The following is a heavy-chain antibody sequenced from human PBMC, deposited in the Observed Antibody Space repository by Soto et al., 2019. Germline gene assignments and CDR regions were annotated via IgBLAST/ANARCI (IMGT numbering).Heavy chain of an antibody. CDR3: AKDNLGHFLAGLFDY. Sequence: EVQLVESGGGLVQPGRSLRLSCAASGLNFDDYAMHWVRQPPAKGLEWVSGISRNSGNIGYADSVKGRFTISRDNAKNSLYLQMNSLIAEDTVLYYCAKDNLGHFLAGLFDYWCKGALVTVSS. CDR2: ISRNSGNI. D-gene: IGHD3-9*01. J-gene: IGHJ4*02. V-gene: IGHV3-9*01. CDR1: GLNFDDYA.